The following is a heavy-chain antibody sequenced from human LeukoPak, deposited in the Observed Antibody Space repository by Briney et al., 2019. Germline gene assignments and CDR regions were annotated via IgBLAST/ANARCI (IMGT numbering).Heavy chain of an antibody. J-gene: IGHJ4*03. V-gene: IGHV3-21*01. D-gene: IGHD2-2*01. CDR2: ISSSSSYI. CDR1: GFTFSSYS. Sequence: GGSLRLSCAASGFTFSSYSMNWVRQAPGKGLEWVSSISSSSSYIYYADSVKGRFTISRDNAKNSLYLQMNSLRAEDTAVYYCARDGGAGDIVVSYFDYWGQGTTVTVSS. CDR3: ARDGGAGDIVVSYFDY.